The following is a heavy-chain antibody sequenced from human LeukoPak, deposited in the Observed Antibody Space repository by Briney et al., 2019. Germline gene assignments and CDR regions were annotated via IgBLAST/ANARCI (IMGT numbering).Heavy chain of an antibody. CDR2: ISTDSGDT. CDR3: ARGRRVDLEPRIFDY. Sequence: ASVKVSCKASGDTFTTYGINWVRQAPGQGLEWMGWISTDSGDTNYAQKFKGRVTMTTDTSTSTTYMELRSLRSDDTAVYYCARGRRVDLEPRIFDYWGQGTLVTVSS. V-gene: IGHV1-18*01. CDR1: GDTFTTYG. J-gene: IGHJ4*02. D-gene: IGHD1-1*01.